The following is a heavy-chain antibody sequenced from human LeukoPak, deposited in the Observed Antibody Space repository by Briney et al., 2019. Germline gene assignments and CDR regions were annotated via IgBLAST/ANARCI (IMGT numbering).Heavy chain of an antibody. CDR1: GFTFGSYA. CDR3: ARDAEYCSSTSCYKDYYYYMDV. V-gene: IGHV3-64*01. CDR2: ISSNGGST. Sequence: GGSMRLSCAAYGFTFGSYAMHWDRQAPGKGLEYVSAISSNGGSTYYANSVKGRFTISRDNSKNTLYLQMGSLRAEDMAVYYCARDAEYCSSTSCYKDYYYYMDVWGKGTTVTVSS. J-gene: IGHJ6*03. D-gene: IGHD2-2*02.